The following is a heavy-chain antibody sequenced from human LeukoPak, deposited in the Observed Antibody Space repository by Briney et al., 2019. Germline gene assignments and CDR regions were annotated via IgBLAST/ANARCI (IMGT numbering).Heavy chain of an antibody. CDR1: GFTFSSYA. V-gene: IGHV3-30*14. J-gene: IGHJ4*02. CDR2: ISYDGSNK. D-gene: IGHD6-19*01. Sequence: GGSLRLSCAASGFTFSSYAMHWVRQAPGKGLEWVAVISYDGSNKYYADSVKGRFTISRDNSKNTLYLQMSSLRADDTAVYYCARHLYNSGWYYYFDYWGQGTLVTVSS. CDR3: ARHLYNSGWYYYFDY.